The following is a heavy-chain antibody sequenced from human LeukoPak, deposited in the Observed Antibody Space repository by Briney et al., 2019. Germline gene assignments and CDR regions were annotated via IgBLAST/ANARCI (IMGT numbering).Heavy chain of an antibody. CDR1: GFTFSSYG. CDR3: AKEGGSYKGPFDY. CDR2: IRYDGSNK. Sequence: GGSLRLSCAASGFTFSSYGMHWVRQAPGKGLEWVAFIRYDGSNKYYADSVKGRFTISRDNSKNTLYLQMNSLRAEDTAVYYCAKEGGSYKGPFDYWGQGTLVAVSS. D-gene: IGHD1-26*01. V-gene: IGHV3-30*02. J-gene: IGHJ4*02.